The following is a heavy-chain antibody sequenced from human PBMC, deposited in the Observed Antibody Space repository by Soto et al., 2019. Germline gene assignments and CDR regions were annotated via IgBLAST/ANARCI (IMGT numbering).Heavy chain of an antibody. J-gene: IGHJ3*01. V-gene: IGHV2-5*02. CDR1: GFSLTTRGVG. D-gene: IGHD6-6*01. Sequence: QITLKESGQTLVKPTQILTLTCTFSGFSLTTRGVGVGWIRQPPGEALEWLALIYWDDDERYSPSLRSRLTSTKDTSKNQVVLTMTNIEPVDTGTYYCAHSYSSSPDDGFDVWGQGTRVTVSS. CDR2: IYWDDDE. CDR3: AHSYSSSPDDGFDV.